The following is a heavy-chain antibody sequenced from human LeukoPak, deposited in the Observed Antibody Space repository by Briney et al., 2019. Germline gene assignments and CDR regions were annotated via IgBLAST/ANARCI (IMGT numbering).Heavy chain of an antibody. D-gene: IGHD5-18*01. CDR2: ISGSGGST. V-gene: IGHV3-23*01. J-gene: IGHJ4*02. CDR1: GFTFSSYA. CDR3: AKDRGYSYGLFDY. Sequence: GGSLGLSCAASGFTFSSYAMSWVRQAPGKGLEWVSAISGSGGSTYYADSVKGRFTISRDNSKNTLYLQMNSLRAEDTAVYYCAKDRGYSYGLFDYWGQGTLVTVSS.